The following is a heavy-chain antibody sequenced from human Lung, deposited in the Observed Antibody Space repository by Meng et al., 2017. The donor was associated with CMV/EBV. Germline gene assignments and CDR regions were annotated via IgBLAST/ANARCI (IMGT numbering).Heavy chain of an antibody. V-gene: IGHV3-21*01. CDR1: GFTFSSYS. Sequence: GGSXRLXCAASGFTFSSYSINWVRQAPGKGLEWVSSISSRSSYIYYADSVKGRFTISRDNAKNSLYLQMNSLKAEDTAVYYCAREFCSSSSCYPPDVWGQGTXVT. CDR3: AREFCSSSSCYPPDV. D-gene: IGHD2-2*01. J-gene: IGHJ6*02. CDR2: ISSRSSYI.